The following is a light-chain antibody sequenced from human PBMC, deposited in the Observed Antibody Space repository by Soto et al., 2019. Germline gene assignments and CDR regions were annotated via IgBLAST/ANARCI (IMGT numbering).Light chain of an antibody. J-gene: IGKJ1*01. CDR3: QKYNIAPSWT. CDR1: QGISTY. Sequence: DIQMTQSPSSLSASVGDRVTITCRASQGISTYLNWYQQKPGKAPKLLIYAASSLQSGVPSRFSGSESETDFTPTISSLQPEDVATYYCQKYNIAPSWTFGQGTKV. V-gene: IGKV1-39*01. CDR2: AAS.